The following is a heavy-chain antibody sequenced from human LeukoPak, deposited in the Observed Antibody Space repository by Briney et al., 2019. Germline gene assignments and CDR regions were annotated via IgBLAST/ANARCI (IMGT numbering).Heavy chain of an antibody. Sequence: SETLSLTCTVSGGSISSRSYYWGWIRQPPGKGLEWIGSIYYSGSTYYNPSLKSRVTISVDTSKNQFSLKLSSVTAADTAVYYCARRNSYGYRYWGQGTLVTVSS. J-gene: IGHJ4*02. CDR2: IYYSGST. CDR3: ARRNSYGYRY. CDR1: GGSISSRSYY. V-gene: IGHV4-39*01. D-gene: IGHD5-18*01.